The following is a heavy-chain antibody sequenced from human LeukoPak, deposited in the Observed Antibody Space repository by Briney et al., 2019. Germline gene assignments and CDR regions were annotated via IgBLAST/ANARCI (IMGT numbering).Heavy chain of an antibody. CDR1: GYTFTDYY. CDR3: ARQSPQIGAPGPQSDWFDP. Sequence: ASVKVSCKASGYTFTDYYMHWVRQAPGQGLEWMGWINPNNDVTDYAHKFQGRVTMTRDTSISTAYMELSSLRSDDTAVYYCARQSPQIGAPGPQSDWFDPWGQGTLVTVSS. J-gene: IGHJ5*02. V-gene: IGHV1-2*02. CDR2: INPNNDVT. D-gene: IGHD6-13*01.